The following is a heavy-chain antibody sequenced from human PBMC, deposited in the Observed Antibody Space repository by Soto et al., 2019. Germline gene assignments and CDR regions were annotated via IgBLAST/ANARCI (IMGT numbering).Heavy chain of an antibody. CDR1: GGSTSSGAYY. V-gene: IGHV4-31*02. CDR3: ARLSYYDSSDFYHFDS. CDR2: VYYTGTT. J-gene: IGHJ4*02. D-gene: IGHD3-22*01. Sequence: QVQLQESGPGLVKPSQTPSLTWTVSGGSTSSGAYYWSWICQHPGEGLEWIGYVYYTGTTYYNPSLKRRVTILVDTSKHQFSLKLSSVTAADTAVYYCARLSYYDSSDFYHFDSWGQGTLVTVSS.